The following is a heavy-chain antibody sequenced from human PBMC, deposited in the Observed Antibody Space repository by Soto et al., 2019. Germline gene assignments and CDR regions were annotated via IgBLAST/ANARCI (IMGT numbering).Heavy chain of an antibody. CDR3: ARAPPYYYDSSGYYSIWFDP. Sequence: ASVKVSCKASGYTFTSYGISWVRQAPGQGLEWMGWISAYNGNTNYAQKLQGRVTMTTDTSTSTAYMELRSLRSDDTAVYYCARAPPYYYDSSGYYSIWFDPWGQGTLVTSPQ. CDR2: ISAYNGNT. J-gene: IGHJ5*02. V-gene: IGHV1-18*01. CDR1: GYTFTSYG. D-gene: IGHD3-22*01.